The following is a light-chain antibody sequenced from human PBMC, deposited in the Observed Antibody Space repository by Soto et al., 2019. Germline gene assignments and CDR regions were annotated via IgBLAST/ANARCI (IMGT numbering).Light chain of an antibody. J-gene: IGKJ4*01. Sequence: EIVLTQSPATLSLSPGDRATLSCRASQSISSYLAWYQQKPGQAPRLLIYDASNRATGIPAGFSGSGSGTDFTLTISSLEPEDFAVYYCQQRNSWPLTFGGGTKVDTK. CDR3: QQRNSWPLT. CDR1: QSISSY. V-gene: IGKV3-11*01. CDR2: DAS.